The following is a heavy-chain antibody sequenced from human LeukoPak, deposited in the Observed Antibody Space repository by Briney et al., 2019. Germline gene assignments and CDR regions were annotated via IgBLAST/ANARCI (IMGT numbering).Heavy chain of an antibody. J-gene: IGHJ4*01. CDR2: INQDGSGK. CDR3: ARDKVTD. V-gene: IGHV3-7*01. CDR1: GFTFSSHW. Sequence: PGGSLRLSCAASGFTFSSHWMSWVRQTPGKGLEWVAHINQDGSGKYYEDSVKGRFTISRDNAKNSLHLQVNSLRSEDTAVYYCARDKVTDWGHGALVTVSS.